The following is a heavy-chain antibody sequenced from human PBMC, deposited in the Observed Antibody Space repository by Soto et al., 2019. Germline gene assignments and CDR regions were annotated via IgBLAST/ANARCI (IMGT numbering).Heavy chain of an antibody. J-gene: IGHJ5*02. V-gene: IGHV2-5*02. D-gene: IGHD2-8*01. CDR3: AHQQRADLVLRQGWFDP. CDR1: GFSLSTSGVG. Sequence: QITLKESGPTLVKPTQTLTLTCTFSGFSLSTSGVGVGWIRQPPGKALEWLALIYWDDDKRYSPSLKSRLTTPKDPSKTQVALPMTNMTPVDTATYYCAHQQRADLVLRQGWFDPSGQGTLVTVSS. CDR2: IYWDDDK.